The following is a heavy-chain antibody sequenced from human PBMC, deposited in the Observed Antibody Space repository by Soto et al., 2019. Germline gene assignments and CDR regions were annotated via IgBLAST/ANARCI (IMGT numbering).Heavy chain of an antibody. CDR2: SHHSGST. D-gene: IGHD3-22*01. Sequence: QVQLRETGPGLVKPSETLSLTCTVSGGSISSGDYYWSLIRQSPGKGLEWIGYSHHSGSTYYNPSLKTRATVSVDSSRTQFSLKLTSGTAADTAVYYCARENTKSGYRRLDPWGQGTLVTVSS. CDR3: ARENTKSGYRRLDP. J-gene: IGHJ5*02. V-gene: IGHV4-30-4*01. CDR1: GGSISSGDYY.